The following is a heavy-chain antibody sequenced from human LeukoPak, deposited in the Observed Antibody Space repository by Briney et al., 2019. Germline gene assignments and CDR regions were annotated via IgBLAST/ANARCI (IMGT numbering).Heavy chain of an antibody. D-gene: IGHD3-22*01. J-gene: IGHJ4*02. CDR3: ARRYYYDTSGYYHNYFDY. CDR2: IYPGDSDT. Sequence: GESLQISCKGSGYIFTSYWIAGVRQMPGKGLEGMGIIYPGDSDTRYSPSFQGQVTISADKSLSTAYLQWSSLKASDTAMYYCARRYYYDTSGYYHNYFDYWGQGTLVTVSS. CDR1: GYIFTSYW. V-gene: IGHV5-51*01.